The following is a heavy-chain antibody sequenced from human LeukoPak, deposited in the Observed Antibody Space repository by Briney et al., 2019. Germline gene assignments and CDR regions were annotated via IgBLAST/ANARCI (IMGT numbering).Heavy chain of an antibody. V-gene: IGHV1-69*13. CDR3: ARGLERYCSSTSCN. J-gene: IGHJ4*02. Sequence: SVKVSCKASGGTFSSYAISWVRQAPGQGLEWMGGIIPIFGTANYAQKFQGRVTITADESTSTAYMELSSLRSEDTAVYYCARGLERYCSSTSCNWGQGTLVTVSS. D-gene: IGHD2-2*01. CDR1: GGTFSSYA. CDR2: IIPIFGTA.